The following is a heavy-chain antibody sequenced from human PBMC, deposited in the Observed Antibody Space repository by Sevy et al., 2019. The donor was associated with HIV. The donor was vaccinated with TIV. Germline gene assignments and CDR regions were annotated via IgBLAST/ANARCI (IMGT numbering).Heavy chain of an antibody. D-gene: IGHD2-2*01. CDR3: ARDPGDCSSTTCYRSMDV. Sequence: ASVKVSCKASGYTFTGYYIHWVRQAPGQGLEWMGWINPNSGGTKYAQKFQGRVTITRDTTISTAYMEVSRLRSDDTAVFYCARDPGDCSSTTCYRSMDVWGQGTTVTVSS. CDR2: INPNSGGT. V-gene: IGHV1-2*02. J-gene: IGHJ6*02. CDR1: GYTFTGYY.